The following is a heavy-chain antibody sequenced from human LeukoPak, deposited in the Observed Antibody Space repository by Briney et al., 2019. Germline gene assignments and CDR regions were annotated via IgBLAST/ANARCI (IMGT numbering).Heavy chain of an antibody. CDR1: GFTFSSYS. CDR3: ARRLYYYYGMDV. D-gene: IGHD2-21*01. Sequence: GGSLRLSCAASGFTFSSYSMNWVRQAPGKGLEWVSSISSSSYIYYADSVKGRFTISRDNAKNSLYLQMNSLRAEDTAVYYCARRLYYYYGMDVWGQGTTVTVSS. CDR2: ISSSSYI. J-gene: IGHJ6*02. V-gene: IGHV3-21*01.